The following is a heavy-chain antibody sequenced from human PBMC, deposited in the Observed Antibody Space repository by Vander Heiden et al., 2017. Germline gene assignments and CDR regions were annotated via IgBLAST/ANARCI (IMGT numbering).Heavy chain of an antibody. CDR2: ISYDGSNK. V-gene: IGHV3-30-3*01. D-gene: IGHD3-16*02. J-gene: IGHJ6*02. CDR3: AREGVRLRLGELSAGMDV. Sequence: QVQLVASGGGVVQPGRSLSLSCAASGFPFSSYAMHWVPQAPGKGLEWVAVISYDGSNKYYADSVKGRFTISRDNSKNTLYLQMNSLRAEDTAVYYCAREGVRLRLGELSAGMDVWGQGTTVTVSS. CDR1: GFPFSSYA.